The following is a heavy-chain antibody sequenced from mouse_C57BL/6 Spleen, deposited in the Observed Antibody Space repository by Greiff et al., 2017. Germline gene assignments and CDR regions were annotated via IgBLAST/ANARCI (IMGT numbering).Heavy chain of an antibody. D-gene: IGHD2-4*01. CDR3: ARWDYDGYYAMDY. J-gene: IGHJ4*01. V-gene: IGHV1-81*01. Sequence: QVQLQQSGAELARPGASVKLSCKASGYTFTSYGISWVKQRTGQGLEWIGEIYPRSGNTYYNEKFKGKATRTADKSSSTAYMELRSLTSEDSAVYFCARWDYDGYYAMDYWGQGTSVTVSS. CDR1: GYTFTSYG. CDR2: IYPRSGNT.